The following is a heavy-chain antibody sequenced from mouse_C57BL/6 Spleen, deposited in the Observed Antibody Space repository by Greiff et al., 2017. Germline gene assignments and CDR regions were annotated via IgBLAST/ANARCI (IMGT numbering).Heavy chain of an antibody. V-gene: IGHV1-7*01. D-gene: IGHD2-4*01. J-gene: IGHJ1*03. Sequence: QVHVKQSGAELAKPGASVKLSCKASGYTFTSYWMHWVKQRPGQGLEWIGYINPSSGSTKYNQQFKDKATLTANNSSSTANMQLSRLTYEESAVYNCARGGDYDDEGWYFDVWGTGTTVTVSS. CDR2: INPSSGST. CDR3: ARGGDYDDEGWYFDV. CDR1: GYTFTSYW.